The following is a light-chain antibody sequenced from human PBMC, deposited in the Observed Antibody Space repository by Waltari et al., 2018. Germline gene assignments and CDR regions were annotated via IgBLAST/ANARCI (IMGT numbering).Light chain of an antibody. V-gene: IGKV1-27*01. CDR3: QQYDNWPLT. J-gene: IGKJ5*01. CDR2: AAS. CDR1: QGISNY. Sequence: DIQMTQSPSPLSASVGNRVTLTCRASQGISNYLAWYQQKPGKVPKLLIKAASTLQSGVPSRFSGSGSGTEFTLTISSLQPEDFATYYCQQYDNWPLTFGQGTRLDIK.